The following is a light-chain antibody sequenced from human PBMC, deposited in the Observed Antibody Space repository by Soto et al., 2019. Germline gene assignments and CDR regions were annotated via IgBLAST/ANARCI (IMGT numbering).Light chain of an antibody. J-gene: IGLJ1*01. CDR3: SSYTSGTTLDV. Sequence: QSALTQPASVSGSPGQAITISCTGTSSDVGGYHYVSWYQHHPGKAPRLVIYGATNRPSGVSHRFSGSRSGNTASLTISGLQADDEADYYCSSYTSGTTLDVFGTGTKVTVL. V-gene: IGLV2-14*01. CDR1: SSDVGGYHY. CDR2: GAT.